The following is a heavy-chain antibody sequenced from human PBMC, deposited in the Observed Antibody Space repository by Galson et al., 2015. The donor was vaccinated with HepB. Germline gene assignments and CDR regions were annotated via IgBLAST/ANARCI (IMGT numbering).Heavy chain of an antibody. V-gene: IGHV3-23*01. CDR1: GLTFSSYA. D-gene: IGHD4-17*01. CDR2: ISGSGGST. CDR3: AREPSDGDYLTWFDP. J-gene: IGHJ5*02. Sequence: SLRLSCAASGLTFSSYAMSWVRQAPGKGLEWVSGISGSGGSTYYADSVRGRFTISRDNSKNTLYLQMNSLRAEDTAVYYCAREPSDGDYLTWFDPWGQGTLVTVSS.